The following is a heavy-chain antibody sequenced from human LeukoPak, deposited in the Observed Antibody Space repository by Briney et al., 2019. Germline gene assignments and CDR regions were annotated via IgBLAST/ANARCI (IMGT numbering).Heavy chain of an antibody. Sequence: SETLSLTCAVYGGSFSGYYWSWIRQPPGKGLEWIGSIYYSGSTYYNPSLKSRVTISVDTSKSQFSLKLSSVTAADTAVYYCARHKYSSGWPPEGAFDIWGQGTMVTVSS. CDR3: ARHKYSSGWPPEGAFDI. CDR2: IYYSGST. J-gene: IGHJ3*02. CDR1: GGSFSGYY. D-gene: IGHD6-19*01. V-gene: IGHV4-34*01.